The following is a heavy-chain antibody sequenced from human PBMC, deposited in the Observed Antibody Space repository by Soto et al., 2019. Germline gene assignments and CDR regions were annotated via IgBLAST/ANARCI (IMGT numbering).Heavy chain of an antibody. V-gene: IGHV3-74*01. CDR3: ARGAFGAYYLDY. Sequence: EVQLVDSGGGLVQPGGSLRLSCAASGFTFSSYWIHWVRQAPGEGLVWVSRIKDDGITTNYADSVKGRFTISRDYAKNTVFLQMNSLRAEDTAVYYCARGAFGAYYLDYWGQGTLVTVSS. J-gene: IGHJ4*02. CDR1: GFTFSSYW. D-gene: IGHD3-3*01. CDR2: IKDDGITT.